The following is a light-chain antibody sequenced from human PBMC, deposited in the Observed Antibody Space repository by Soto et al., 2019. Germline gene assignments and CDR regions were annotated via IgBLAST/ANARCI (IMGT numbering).Light chain of an antibody. CDR2: AAS. V-gene: IGKV3-15*01. Sequence: EIVITQSPPTVSLSPGERSTLSFMASQRVTSNLDWYQQKPGQDPRLLIYAASTRATGIPARFSGSGSGTEFTLTISSLQPDDFATYYCQHYNSYSEAFGQGTKVDIK. J-gene: IGKJ1*01. CDR3: QHYNSYSEA. CDR1: QRVTSN.